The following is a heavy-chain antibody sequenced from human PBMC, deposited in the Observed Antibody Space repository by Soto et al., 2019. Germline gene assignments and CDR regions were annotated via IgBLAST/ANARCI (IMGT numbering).Heavy chain of an antibody. CDR3: ARGARTSGWFDP. Sequence: RRLSCAASGFTFSSYAMNWVRQAPGKGLEWVSSISSSSSYIYYAVSVKGRITISRDNAKNSLYLQMDSLRAEDTAVYYRARGARTSGWFDPWRQGPLVAVSS. J-gene: IGHJ5*02. D-gene: IGHD6-6*01. V-gene: IGHV3-21*01. CDR1: GFTFSSYA. CDR2: ISSSSSYI.